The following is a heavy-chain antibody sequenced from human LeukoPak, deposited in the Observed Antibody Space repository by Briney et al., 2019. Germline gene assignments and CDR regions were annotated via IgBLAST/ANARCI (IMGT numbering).Heavy chain of an antibody. CDR3: ARATRWYGEYDY. D-gene: IGHD4-17*01. J-gene: IGHJ4*02. CDR2: IYTSGST. Sequence: SETLSLTCTVSGGSISSYYWSWIRQPAGKGLEWIGHIYTSGSTNYNPSLKSRVTLPVHTSKNQFSLKLSSVTAADTAVYFCARATRWYGEYDYWGQGTLVTVSS. V-gene: IGHV4-4*07. CDR1: GGSISSYY.